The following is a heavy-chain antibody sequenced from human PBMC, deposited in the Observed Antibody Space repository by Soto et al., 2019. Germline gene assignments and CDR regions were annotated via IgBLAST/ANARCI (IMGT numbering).Heavy chain of an antibody. J-gene: IGHJ4*02. CDR3: ATSQKGYNWNYFDH. CDR2: VFHTGFT. D-gene: IGHD1-1*01. CDR1: GDSISGGNYY. Sequence: SETLSLTCTVSGDSISGGNYYWAWLRQSPGKGPEWIGSVFHTGFTSYNPSLESRVSVSVDTSKSQFSLKLSAVTASDTAVYYCATSQKGYNWNYFDHWGQGALVTVSS. V-gene: IGHV4-39*01.